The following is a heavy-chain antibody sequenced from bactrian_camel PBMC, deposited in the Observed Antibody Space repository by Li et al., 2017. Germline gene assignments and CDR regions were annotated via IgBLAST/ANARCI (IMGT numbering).Heavy chain of an antibody. CDR3: ATAV. CDR2: GHPSGAGR. Sequence: VQLVESGGGSGQAGGSLTLSCTVSGTNSSIYSVGWFRQTPRKEREGVAFGHPSGAGRFYADSVKGRFTISRDSAKNTLYLQMNSLKTEDTAVYYCATAVWGQGTQVTVS. J-gene: IGHJ4*01. CDR1: GTNSSIYS. V-gene: IGHV3S54*01.